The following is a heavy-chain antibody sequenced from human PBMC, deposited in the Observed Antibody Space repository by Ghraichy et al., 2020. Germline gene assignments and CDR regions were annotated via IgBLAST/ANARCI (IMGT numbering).Heavy chain of an antibody. V-gene: IGHV3-9*01. J-gene: IGHJ6*02. Sequence: GGSLRLSCAASGFTFDDYAMHWVRQAPGKGLEWVSSISWNSGSIGYADSVKGRFTISRDNAKNSLYLQMNSLRAEDTALYYCAKDTNYDPTTYYGMDVWGQGTTVTVSS. CDR3: AKDTNYDPTTYYGMDV. CDR2: ISWNSGSI. D-gene: IGHD3-3*01. CDR1: GFTFDDYA.